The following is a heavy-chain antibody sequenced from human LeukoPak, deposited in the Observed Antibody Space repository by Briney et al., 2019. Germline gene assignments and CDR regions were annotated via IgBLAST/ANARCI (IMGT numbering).Heavy chain of an antibody. CDR2: MNPNSGNT. J-gene: IGHJ6*03. CDR1: GYTFTSYD. D-gene: IGHD3-10*01. Sequence: ASVKVSCKASGYTFTSYDINWVRQATGQGLEWMGWMNPNSGNTGYAQKFQGRVTMTRNTSISTAYMELSSLRSEDTAVYYCARGGRGPYYYYYYMDVWGKGTTVTVSS. CDR3: ARGGRGPYYYYYYMDV. V-gene: IGHV1-8*01.